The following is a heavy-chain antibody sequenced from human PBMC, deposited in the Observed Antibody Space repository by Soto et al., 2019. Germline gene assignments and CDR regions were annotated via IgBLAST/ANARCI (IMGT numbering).Heavy chain of an antibody. CDR2: INPKSGGT. V-gene: IGHV1-2*02. D-gene: IGHD2-2*01. Sequence: ASVKVSCKAAGYTFTGHYMHWVRQAPGQGLEWMGWINPKSGGTNYAQKFQGRVTMTRDTSISTAYMELSRLSSDDTAVYYCVRDRGYSSSNGCWSFDHWGHGTLGTVSS. J-gene: IGHJ4*01. CDR1: GYTFTGHY. CDR3: VRDRGYSSSNGCWSFDH.